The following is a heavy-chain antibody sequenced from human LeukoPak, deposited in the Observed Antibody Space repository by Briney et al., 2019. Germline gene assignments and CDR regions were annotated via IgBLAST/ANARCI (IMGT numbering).Heavy chain of an antibody. J-gene: IGHJ4*02. D-gene: IGHD3-10*01. CDR3: ARAGSHWHYVY. V-gene: IGHV3-48*04. CDR1: GFTFSSYS. Sequence: SGGSLRLSCAASGFTFSSYSMNWVRQAPGKGLEWVSYISSSSSTIYYADSVKGRFTISRDNAKNSLSLQMNNLRVEDTAVYYCARAGSHWHYVYWGQGTVVTVSS. CDR2: ISSSSSTI.